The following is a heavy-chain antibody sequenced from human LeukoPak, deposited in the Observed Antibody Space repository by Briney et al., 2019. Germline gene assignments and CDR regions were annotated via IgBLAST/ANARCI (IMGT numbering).Heavy chain of an antibody. J-gene: IGHJ5*01. CDR2: IYTSGST. V-gene: IGHV4-4*09. Sequence: SETLSLTCTVSGGSISSYYWSWIRQPPGKGLEWIGYIYTSGSTNYNPSLKSRVTISVDTSKNQFSRKLSSVTAADTAVYYCAIHGDYDFWSGYWEGFDPWGQGTLRTVSS. CDR3: AIHGDYDFWSGYWEGFDP. CDR1: GGSISSYY. D-gene: IGHD3-3*01.